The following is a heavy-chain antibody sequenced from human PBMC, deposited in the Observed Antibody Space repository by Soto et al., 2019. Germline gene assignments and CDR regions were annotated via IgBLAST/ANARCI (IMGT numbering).Heavy chain of an antibody. CDR3: ARGLVSDYAFDI. D-gene: IGHD4-17*01. CDR1: GFTFSSYA. J-gene: IGHJ3*02. Sequence: GGSLRLSCAASGFTFSSYAMSWVRQAPGKGLEWVSAISGSGGSTYYADSVKGRFTISRDNSKNTLYLQMNSLRAEDTAVYYCARGLVSDYAFDIWGQGTMVTVSS. CDR2: ISGSGGST. V-gene: IGHV3-23*01.